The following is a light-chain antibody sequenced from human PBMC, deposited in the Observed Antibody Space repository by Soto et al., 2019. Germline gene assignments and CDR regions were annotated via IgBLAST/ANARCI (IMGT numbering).Light chain of an antibody. CDR3: QQYGSIPWT. V-gene: IGKV3-15*01. CDR2: GAS. CDR1: QSVGSG. Sequence: EIGMTQYPATLSVSPGERATLSCGASQSVGSGLSWYQKKPDQAPRLLIYGASTRATGIPARLSGSGYGTDLTLTISRLETEDFAVYYCQQYGSIPWTFGHGTQVDIK. J-gene: IGKJ1*01.